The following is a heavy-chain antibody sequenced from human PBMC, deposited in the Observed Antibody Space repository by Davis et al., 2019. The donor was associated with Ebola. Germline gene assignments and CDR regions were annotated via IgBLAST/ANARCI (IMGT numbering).Heavy chain of an antibody. D-gene: IGHD3-16*01. CDR3: AREAGGGAFDI. CDR2: IYYSGTT. V-gene: IGHV4-31*03. Sequence: LRLSCTVAGGSISSGGSYWNWNRQHPGEGLEWIGIIYYSGTTHYNPSLKSRVIISRDTSKNQFSLKLSSVTAADTAVYYCAREAGGGAFDIWGQGTMITVSS. J-gene: IGHJ3*02. CDR1: GGSISSGGSY.